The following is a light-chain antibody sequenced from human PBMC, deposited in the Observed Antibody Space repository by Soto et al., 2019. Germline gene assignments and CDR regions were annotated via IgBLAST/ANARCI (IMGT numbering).Light chain of an antibody. J-gene: IGKJ5*01. CDR2: VAS. CDR1: EGISNY. V-gene: IGKV1-27*01. Sequence: DIQMTQSPSSLSASVGDRVTITCRASEGISNYLAWYEQKPGQVPKLLIYVASTLQSGVPSRFSGRGSGTDFMLSVSSLQPEDVATYYCQNYNSAPITFGQGTRLEI. CDR3: QNYNSAPIT.